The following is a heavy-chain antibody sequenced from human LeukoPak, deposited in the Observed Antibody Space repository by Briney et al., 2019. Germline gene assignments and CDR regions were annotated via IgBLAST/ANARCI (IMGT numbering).Heavy chain of an antibody. CDR3: ARGLGGDQGYFDL. J-gene: IGHJ2*01. CDR1: GFIFDDYA. D-gene: IGHD3-10*01. V-gene: IGHV3-9*01. Sequence: GGSLRLSCAASGFIFDDYAMHWVRQAPGKGLEWVSGISWNSGSLAYADSVKGRFTISRDNAKDSLYLQMNSLRTEDTALYYCARGLGGDQGYFDLWGRGTLATVSS. CDR2: ISWNSGSL.